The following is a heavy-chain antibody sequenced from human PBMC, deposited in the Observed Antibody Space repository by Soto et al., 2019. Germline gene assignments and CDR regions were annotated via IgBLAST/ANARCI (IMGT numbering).Heavy chain of an antibody. CDR2: IIPFHGVT. D-gene: IGHD3-9*01. Sequence: QVQLVQSGAEVKKPGSSVKVSCKASGGTFSPYTINWVRQAPGQGLEWMGRIIPFHGVTNYAQKFQARVTITADKSTSAAYMELSGQRFEDTAMYYCTRDCEITVSTWLFGGFWGRGTLVTVSS. J-gene: IGHJ4*02. CDR1: GGTFSPYT. V-gene: IGHV1-69*08. CDR3: TRDCEITVSTWLFGGF.